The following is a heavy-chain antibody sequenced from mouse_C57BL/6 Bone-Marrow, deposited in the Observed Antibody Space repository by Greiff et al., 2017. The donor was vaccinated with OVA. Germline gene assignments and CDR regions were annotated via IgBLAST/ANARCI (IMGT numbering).Heavy chain of an antibody. CDR1: GFNIKDDY. CDR3: TQGGFAY. Sequence: VHVKQSGAELVRPGASVKLSCTASGFNIKDDYMHWVKQRPEQGLEWIGWIDPENGDTEYASKFQGKATITADTSSNTAYLQLSSLTSEDTAVYYCTQGGFAYWGQGTLVTVSA. J-gene: IGHJ3*01. CDR2: IDPENGDT. V-gene: IGHV14-4*01.